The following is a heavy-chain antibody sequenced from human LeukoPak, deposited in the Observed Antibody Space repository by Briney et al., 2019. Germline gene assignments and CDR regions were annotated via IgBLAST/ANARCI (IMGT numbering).Heavy chain of an antibody. Sequence: SVKVSCKASGGTFSSYAVSWVRQAPGQGLEWMGGIIPIFGTANYAQKFQGRVTITADESTSTAYMELSSLRSEDTAVYYCARSSHYDILTGYGPRYYYYGMDVWGKGTTVTVSS. CDR2: IIPIFGTA. CDR1: GGTFSSYA. CDR3: ARSSHYDILTGYGPRYYYYGMDV. J-gene: IGHJ6*04. D-gene: IGHD3-9*01. V-gene: IGHV1-69*13.